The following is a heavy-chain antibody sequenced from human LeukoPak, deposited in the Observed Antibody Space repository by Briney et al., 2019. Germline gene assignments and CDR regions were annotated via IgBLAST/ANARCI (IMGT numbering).Heavy chain of an antibody. Sequence: GGSLRLSCAASGFTFSPYDMSWVRQAPGTGLEWVSTISGSGATTYFADSVKGRFTISRDNSRNTLYLQMNSLRAEDTAVYYCAKDLSGFFGGVFYFDYWGQGTLVTVSS. J-gene: IGHJ4*02. CDR3: AKDLSGFFGGVFYFDY. V-gene: IGHV3-23*01. D-gene: IGHD3-16*01. CDR2: ISGSGATT. CDR1: GFTFSPYD.